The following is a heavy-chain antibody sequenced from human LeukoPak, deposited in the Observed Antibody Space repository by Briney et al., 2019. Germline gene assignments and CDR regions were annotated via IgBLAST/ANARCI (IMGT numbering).Heavy chain of an antibody. CDR2: ISSSSSYI. Sequence: GGSLRLSCAASGFTFSSYSMNRVRQAPGKGLEWVSSISSSSSYIYYADSVKGRFTISRDNAKNSLYLQMNSLRAEDTAVYYCARDMGDLNWFDPWGQGTLVTVSS. CDR3: ARDMGDLNWFDP. D-gene: IGHD3-16*01. CDR1: GFTFSSYS. J-gene: IGHJ5*02. V-gene: IGHV3-21*01.